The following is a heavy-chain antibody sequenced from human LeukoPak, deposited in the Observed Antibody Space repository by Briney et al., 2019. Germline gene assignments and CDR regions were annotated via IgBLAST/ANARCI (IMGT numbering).Heavy chain of an antibody. CDR2: ISPDGSTT. J-gene: IGHJ4*02. Sequence: SGGSLRLSCAASGFTFSNFWMNWVRQAPGKGLVWVSRISPDGSTTGHADSVKGRFTTSRDNAKNTLFLQMNSLRAEDTAVYYCTRDFDFSSAIWGQGTLVTVSS. CDR3: TRDFDFSSAI. D-gene: IGHD3-3*01. V-gene: IGHV3-74*01. CDR1: GFTFSNFW.